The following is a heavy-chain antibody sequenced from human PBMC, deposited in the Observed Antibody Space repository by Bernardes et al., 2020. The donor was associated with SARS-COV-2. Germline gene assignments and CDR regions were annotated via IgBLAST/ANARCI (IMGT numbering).Heavy chain of an antibody. V-gene: IGHV3-7*01. Sequence: VASIKQDGSEKYYVDSVKGRFTISRDNAKNSLYLQMNSLRAEDTAVYYCARDGAAAGTTYYYYYGMDVW. CDR2: IKQDGSEK. CDR3: ARDGAAAGTTYYYYYGMDV. J-gene: IGHJ6*01. D-gene: IGHD6-13*01.